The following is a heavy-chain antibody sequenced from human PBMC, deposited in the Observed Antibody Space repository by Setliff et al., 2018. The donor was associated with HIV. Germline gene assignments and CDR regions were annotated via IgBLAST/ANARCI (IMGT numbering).Heavy chain of an antibody. Sequence: SETLSLTCAVYGGSFNGYSWTWIRQPPGKGLEWIGEINYSGGTNYIPSLKSRVTISVDTSKNQFSLRLTSVTAADTAVYYCARGVRDNSGWSSYYFDYWGQGTLVTVSS. CDR3: ARGVRDNSGWSSYYFDY. CDR1: GGSFNGYS. D-gene: IGHD6-19*01. J-gene: IGHJ4*02. V-gene: IGHV4-34*01. CDR2: INYSGGT.